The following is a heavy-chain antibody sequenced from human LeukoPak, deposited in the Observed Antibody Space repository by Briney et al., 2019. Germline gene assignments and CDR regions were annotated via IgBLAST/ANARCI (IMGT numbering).Heavy chain of an antibody. V-gene: IGHV1-69*05. CDR2: IIPIFGTA. CDR3: ARIAIAARDFDY. J-gene: IGHJ4*02. Sequence: SVKVSCKASGGTFSSYAISWVRQAPGQGLEWMGRIIPIFGTANYAQKFQGRVTITTDESTSTAYMELSSLRSEDTAVYYCARIAIAARDFDYWGQGTLVTVSS. CDR1: GGTFSSYA. D-gene: IGHD6-6*01.